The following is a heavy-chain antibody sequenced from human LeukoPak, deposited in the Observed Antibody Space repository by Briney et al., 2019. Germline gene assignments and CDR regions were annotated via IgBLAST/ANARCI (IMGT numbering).Heavy chain of an antibody. Sequence: VGSLRLSCASSGFTFDDYPMHWVRQAPGKGLEWVSLISWDGGSTYYADSVKGRFTISRDNSKNSLYLQMNSLRAEDTALYYCAKDHLGQGLSLFFDYWGQGTLVTVSS. V-gene: IGHV3-43D*03. D-gene: IGHD3-10*01. CDR1: GFTFDDYP. CDR2: ISWDGGST. CDR3: AKDHLGQGLSLFFDY. J-gene: IGHJ4*02.